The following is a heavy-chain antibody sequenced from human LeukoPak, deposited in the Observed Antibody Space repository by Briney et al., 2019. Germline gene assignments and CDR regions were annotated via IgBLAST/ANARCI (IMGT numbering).Heavy chain of an antibody. CDR1: GFTFSNSA. CDR3: ASSGHVIFSSFHS. D-gene: IGHD2-21*01. V-gene: IGHV3-30-3*01. J-gene: IGHJ4*02. Sequence: PGRSLRLSCAVSGFTFSNSAMHWVRQAPGKGLEWLAVMSFDETTEYYADSVKGRFSVSRDNSGNTLFLQMSSLRIDDTAFYYCASSGHVIFSSFHSWGQGTLVTVSS. CDR2: MSFDETTE.